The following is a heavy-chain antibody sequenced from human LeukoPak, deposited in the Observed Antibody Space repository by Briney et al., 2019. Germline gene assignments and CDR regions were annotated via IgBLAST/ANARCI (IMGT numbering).Heavy chain of an antibody. CDR3: AKDTYSSSWYATNCDY. V-gene: IGHV3-9*01. J-gene: IGHJ4*02. Sequence: PGRSLRLSCAASGFTFDDYAMHWVRQAPGKGLEWVSGISWNGGSIGYADSVKGRFTISRDNAKNSLYLQMNSLRAEDTALYYCAKDTYSSSWYATNCDYWGQGTLVTVSS. CDR1: GFTFDDYA. CDR2: ISWNGGSI. D-gene: IGHD6-13*01.